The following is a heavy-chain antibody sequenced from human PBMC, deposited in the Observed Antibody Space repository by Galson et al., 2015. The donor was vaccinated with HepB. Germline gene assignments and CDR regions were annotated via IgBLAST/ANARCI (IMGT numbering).Heavy chain of an antibody. J-gene: IGHJ4*02. CDR2: IKSKTANETT. Sequence: SLRLSCAASGFTFSKAWMSWVRQALGKGLEWVGRIKSKTANETTDYAAPVKGRFTISRDDSKNTLFLQMNSLKTEDTAVYYCTTLYGASDFWGQGTLVTVSS. V-gene: IGHV3-15*01. D-gene: IGHD4-17*01. CDR1: GFTFSKAW. CDR3: TTLYGASDF.